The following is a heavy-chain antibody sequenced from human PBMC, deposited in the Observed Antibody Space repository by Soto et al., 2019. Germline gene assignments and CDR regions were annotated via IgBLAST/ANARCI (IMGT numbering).Heavy chain of an antibody. Sequence: PSETLSLTCTVSGGSLSTYYRSWIRQPPGKGLEWIGYIYHTGSTKYNPSLKSRVTISVDTPKNQFSLQLRSVTAADTALYYCARYMGWIDYWGQGTLVTVS. J-gene: IGHJ4*02. CDR2: IYHTGST. D-gene: IGHD6-19*01. CDR3: ARYMGWIDY. V-gene: IGHV4-4*09. CDR1: GGSLSTYY.